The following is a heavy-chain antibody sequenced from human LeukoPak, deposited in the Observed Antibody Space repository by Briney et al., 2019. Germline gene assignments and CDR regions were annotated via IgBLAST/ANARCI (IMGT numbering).Heavy chain of an antibody. CDR2: INPSGGST. CDR3: ATDLASYYFDY. V-gene: IGHV1-46*01. J-gene: IGHJ4*02. Sequence: ASVKVSCKASGYTFTSYYMHWVRQAPGLGLEWMGIINPSGGSTSYAQKFQGRVTMTRDTSTSTVYMELSSLRSEDTAVYYCATDLASYYFDYWGQGTLVTVSS. CDR1: GYTFTSYY.